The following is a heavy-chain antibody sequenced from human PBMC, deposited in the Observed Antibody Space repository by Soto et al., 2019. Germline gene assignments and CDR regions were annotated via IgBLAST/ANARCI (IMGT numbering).Heavy chain of an antibody. CDR2: INTGNGNT. Sequence: QVQLVQSGAEVKKPGASVKVSCKASGYTFTSYAMHWVRQAPGQRLEWMGWINTGNGNTKYSQKFQGRVTITRDTSASTAYMELSSLRSEDTAVYYCARTLVGATPADYWGQGTLVTVSS. CDR3: ARTLVGATPADY. D-gene: IGHD1-26*01. CDR1: GYTFTSYA. V-gene: IGHV1-3*04. J-gene: IGHJ4*02.